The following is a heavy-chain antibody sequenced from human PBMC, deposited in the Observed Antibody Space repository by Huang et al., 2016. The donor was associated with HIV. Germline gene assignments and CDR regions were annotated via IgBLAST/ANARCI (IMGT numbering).Heavy chain of an antibody. Sequence: QVTLRESGPALVKPTQTLTLTCTFSGFSLKTRGMSVSWIRQPPGEALEWLALSDWDDEKYYKTSLKTRLTVSKDTAKNQLVLTMTNMDPVDTATYYCARIRGGVGLDSVGYYDYWGQGTLVTVSS. J-gene: IGHJ4*02. CDR3: ARIRGGVGLDSVGYYDY. CDR2: SDWDDEK. V-gene: IGHV2-70*01. CDR1: GFSLKTRGMS. D-gene: IGHD3-22*01.